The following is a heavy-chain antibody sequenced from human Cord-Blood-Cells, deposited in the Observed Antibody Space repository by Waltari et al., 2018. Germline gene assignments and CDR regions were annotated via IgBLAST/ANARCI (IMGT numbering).Heavy chain of an antibody. CDR1: GGSISSSSYY. D-gene: IGHD3-10*01. V-gene: IGHV4-39*01. Sequence: QLQLQESGPGLVKPSETLSLTCTVSGGSISSSSYYWGWLRQPPGKGLEWIGSIYYSGSTNYNPSLKSRVTISVDTSKNQFSLKLSSVTAADTAVYYCARHPNDMGSGSYYNWYFDLWGRGTLVTVSS. CDR3: ARHPNDMGSGSYYNWYFDL. CDR2: IYYSGST. J-gene: IGHJ2*01.